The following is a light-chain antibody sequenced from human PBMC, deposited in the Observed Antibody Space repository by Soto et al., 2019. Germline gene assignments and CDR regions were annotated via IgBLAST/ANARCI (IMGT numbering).Light chain of an antibody. CDR2: AAS. J-gene: IGKJ5*01. Sequence: DIQLTQSPSFLSASVGDRVTITFRASQGISSYLAWYQQKPGKAPKLLIYAASTLQSGVPSRFSGSGSGTEFTLTISSLQPEDFATYYCQQLNSYLIPFGQGTRLET. V-gene: IGKV1-9*01. CDR3: QQLNSYLIP. CDR1: QGISSY.